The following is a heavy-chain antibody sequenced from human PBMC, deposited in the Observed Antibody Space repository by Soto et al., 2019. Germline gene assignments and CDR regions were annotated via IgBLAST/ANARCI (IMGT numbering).Heavy chain of an antibody. CDR2: FFWDDDK. J-gene: IGHJ5*02. CDR3: ARRSVSETNYFEP. Sequence: QITLKESGPTLVKPTQTLTLTCTFSGFSLRTNEMGVGWIRQPPGKALEWLALFFWDDDKHTNPSLSARLTITKDTSKNQVVLTMTNMEPVDTATYYCARRSVSETNYFEPWGQGILVTVSS. V-gene: IGHV2-5*02. CDR1: GFSLRTNEMG.